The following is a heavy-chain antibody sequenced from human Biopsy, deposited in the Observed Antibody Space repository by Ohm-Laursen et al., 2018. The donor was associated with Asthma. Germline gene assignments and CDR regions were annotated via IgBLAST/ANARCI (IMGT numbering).Heavy chain of an antibody. CDR1: GFNLNTYT. CDR3: ARDAGMNLAPGHWSFDL. D-gene: IGHD1-14*01. Sequence: SLRLSCTASGFNLNTYTLSWVRQAPGQGLAWLSTISYDGKFKYFADSVKGRFTIPRDYSKNTLYLRMNSLRLEDTGVYFCARDAGMNLAPGHWSFDLWGRGTLLTVSS. V-gene: IGHV3-30*04. J-gene: IGHJ2*01. CDR2: ISYDGKFK.